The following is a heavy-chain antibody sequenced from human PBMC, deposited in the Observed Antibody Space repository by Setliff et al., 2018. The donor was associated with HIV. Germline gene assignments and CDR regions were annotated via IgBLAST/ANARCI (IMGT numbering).Heavy chain of an antibody. V-gene: IGHV3-64D*09. CDR2: ISTNGDST. D-gene: IGHD3-10*02. Sequence: GGSLRLSCSTSGFTFSNYAVHWVRQAPGKGLEYVSSISTNGDSTSYADSVKGRFTISRDNSKNTLYLQMSSLRTEDTAVYYCVKSLMFFNWFDSWGQGTLVTVSS. CDR1: GFTFSNYA. J-gene: IGHJ5*01. CDR3: VKSLMFFNWFDS.